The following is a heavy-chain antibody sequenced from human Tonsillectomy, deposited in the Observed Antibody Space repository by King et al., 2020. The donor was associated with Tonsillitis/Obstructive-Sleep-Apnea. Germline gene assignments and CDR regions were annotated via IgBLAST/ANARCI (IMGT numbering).Heavy chain of an antibody. CDR1: GFIFSNAW. D-gene: IGHD2/OR15-2a*01. CDR2: IKSKIDGGTR. V-gene: IGHV3-15*01. Sequence: QLVQSGGGLVKPGESLRLSCAASGFIFSNAWMSWVRQAPGKGLEWVGRIKSKIDGGTRDYAAPVKGRFTISRDDSKNTLYVQMNSLKTEDTAVYYCTTTYFSNYWGQGTLVTVSS. J-gene: IGHJ4*02. CDR3: TTTYFSNY.